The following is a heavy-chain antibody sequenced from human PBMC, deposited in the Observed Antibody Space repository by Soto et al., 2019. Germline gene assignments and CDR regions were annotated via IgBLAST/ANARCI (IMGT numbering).Heavy chain of an antibody. Sequence: LRLSCAASGFTFSSYSMNWVRQAPGKGLEWVSSISSSSSYIYYADSVKGRFTISRDNAKNSLYLQMNSLRAEDTAVYYCARDPGYCSGGSCYSERAFDIWGQGTMVTVSS. CDR2: ISSSSSYI. CDR3: ARDPGYCSGGSCYSERAFDI. V-gene: IGHV3-21*01. J-gene: IGHJ3*02. CDR1: GFTFSSYS. D-gene: IGHD2-15*01.